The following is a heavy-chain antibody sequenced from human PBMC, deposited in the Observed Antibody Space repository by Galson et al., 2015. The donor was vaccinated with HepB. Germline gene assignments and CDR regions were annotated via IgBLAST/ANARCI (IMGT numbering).Heavy chain of an antibody. J-gene: IGHJ6*03. V-gene: IGHV1-18*01. Sequence: SVKVSCKASGYTFTSYGISWVRQAPGQGLEWMGWISAYNGNTNYAQKLQGRVTMTTDTSTSTAYMELSSLRSDDTAVYYCARGAPYSSSWVYYYYYYMDVWGKGTTVTVSS. D-gene: IGHD6-13*01. CDR1: GYTFTSYG. CDR2: ISAYNGNT. CDR3: ARGAPYSSSWVYYYYYYMDV.